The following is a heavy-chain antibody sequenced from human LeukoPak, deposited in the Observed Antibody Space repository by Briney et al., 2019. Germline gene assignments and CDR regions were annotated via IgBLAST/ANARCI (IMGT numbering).Heavy chain of an antibody. Sequence: ASVKVSCKASGYTFTGYYMHWVRQAPGQGLEWMGRINPNSGGTNYAQKFQGRVTTTRDTSISTAYMELSRLRSDDTAVYYCARAGGGVTFYYYYYMDVWGKGTTVTVSS. D-gene: IGHD1-26*01. V-gene: IGHV1-2*06. CDR2: INPNSGGT. CDR1: GYTFTGYY. CDR3: ARAGGGVTFYYYYYMDV. J-gene: IGHJ6*03.